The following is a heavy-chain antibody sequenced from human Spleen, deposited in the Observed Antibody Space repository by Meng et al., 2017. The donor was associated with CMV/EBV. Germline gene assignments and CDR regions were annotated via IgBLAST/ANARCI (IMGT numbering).Heavy chain of an antibody. D-gene: IGHD2-2*01. CDR3: ARVVVVYGQDDY. V-gene: IGHV1-2*02. CDR1: GYTFSSYA. J-gene: IGHJ4*02. Sequence: VPLVDAGAEVEKPGAIVKVSCKASGYTFSSYAISWVRQAPGQGLEWMGWINPNSGGTNYAQKFQGRVTMTRDTSISTAYMELSRLRSDDTAVYYCARVVVVYGQDDYWGQGTLVTVSS. CDR2: INPNSGGT.